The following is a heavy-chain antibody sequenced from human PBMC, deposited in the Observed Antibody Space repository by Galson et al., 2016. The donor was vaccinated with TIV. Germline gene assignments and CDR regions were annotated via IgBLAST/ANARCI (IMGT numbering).Heavy chain of an antibody. CDR1: GSTFTSFW. D-gene: IGHD3-22*01. V-gene: IGHV5-51*01. J-gene: IGHJ6*02. CDR3: ARDAPASQNVSVGYFPSSDNSSAMAV. CDR2: IYPRDSQT. Sequence: QSGAEVTKPGESLKISCKCSGSTFTSFWIGWVRQLPGRGLEWMGIIYPRDSQTRYSPSFQGQVTMSADKSISPAYLQWSSLKASDTAIYYCARDAPASQNVSVGYFPSSDNSSAMAVRGEGTTVTVSS.